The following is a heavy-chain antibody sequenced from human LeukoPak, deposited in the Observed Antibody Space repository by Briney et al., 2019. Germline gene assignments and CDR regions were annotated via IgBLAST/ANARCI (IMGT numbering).Heavy chain of an antibody. CDR3: ASTSGWYEPIDY. D-gene: IGHD6-19*01. CDR2: INGAGSP. V-gene: IGHV3-66*01. CDR1: GFTFSSYS. Sequence: PGGSLRLSCAASGFTFSSYSISWVRQAPGQGLEWVSLINGAGSPYYADSVKGRFTISRDNSKNTLYLQMNSLRAEDTAVYYCASTSGWYEPIDYWGQGTLVTVSS. J-gene: IGHJ4*02.